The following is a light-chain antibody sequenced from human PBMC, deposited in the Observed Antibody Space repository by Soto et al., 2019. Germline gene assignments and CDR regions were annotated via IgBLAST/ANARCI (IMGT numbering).Light chain of an antibody. CDR2: DAS. Sequence: DIQMTQSPSTLSASVGDSVTITCRASQSISSWLAWYQQKPGKAPKLLIYDASSLESGVPSRFSGSGSGTEFTLTISSLQPDDFATYYCQQYNSYPYTFGQGTRLEIK. J-gene: IGKJ5*01. V-gene: IGKV1-5*01. CDR3: QQYNSYPYT. CDR1: QSISSW.